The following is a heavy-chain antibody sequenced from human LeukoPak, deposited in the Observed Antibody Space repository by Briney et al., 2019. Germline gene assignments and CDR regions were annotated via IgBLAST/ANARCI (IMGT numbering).Heavy chain of an antibody. V-gene: IGHV4-39*01. CDR3: ARNHCSGGSCYFDY. D-gene: IGHD2-15*01. CDR1: GGSITSSSYY. Sequence: PSETLSPTCAVSGGSITSSSYYWGWIRQPPGKGLEWIGYIYYSGSTYYNPSLKGRVTISADTAKNQFSLQMSSVTAADTAVYYCARNHCSGGSCYFDYWGQGTRVTVSS. J-gene: IGHJ4*02. CDR2: IYYSGST.